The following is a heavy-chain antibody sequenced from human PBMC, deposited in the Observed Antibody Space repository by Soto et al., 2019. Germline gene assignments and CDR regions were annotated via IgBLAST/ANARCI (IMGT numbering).Heavy chain of an antibody. CDR2: IIPIFGTA. CDR3: ARDKWETGEAAFDI. D-gene: IGHD1-1*01. CDR1: GGTFSSYA. V-gene: IGHV1-69*13. Sequence: SVKVSCKASGGTFSSYAISWARQAPGQGLEWMGGIIPIFGTANYAQKFQGRVTITADESTSTAYMELSSLRSEDTAVYYCARDKWETGEAAFDIWGQGTMVTVSS. J-gene: IGHJ3*02.